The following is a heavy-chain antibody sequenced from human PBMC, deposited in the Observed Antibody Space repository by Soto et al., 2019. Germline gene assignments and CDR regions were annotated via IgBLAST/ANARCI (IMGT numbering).Heavy chain of an antibody. CDR3: ARDIAVAGTRLDYYYYYGMEV. CDR1: GYTFTGYY. CDR2: INPNSGGT. D-gene: IGHD6-19*01. V-gene: IGHV1-2*04. J-gene: IGHJ6*02. Sequence: ASVKVSCKASGYTFTGYYMHWVRQAPGQGLEWMGWINPNSGGTNYAQKFQGWVTMTRDTSISTAYMELSRLRSDDTAVYYCARDIAVAGTRLDYYYYYGMEVWGQGTTVTVSS.